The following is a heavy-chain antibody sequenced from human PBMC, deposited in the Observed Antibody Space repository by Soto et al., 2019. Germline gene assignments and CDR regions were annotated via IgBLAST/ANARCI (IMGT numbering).Heavy chain of an antibody. Sequence: QVQLVQSGAEVKKPGSSVKVSCKASGGTFSSYAISWVRQAPGQGLEWMGGIIPIFGTANYAQKFQGRVTLTADESTSTAYMELSSLSSEDTAVYYFARERASSWNDARGGAFDIWGQGTMVTVSS. J-gene: IGHJ3*02. CDR1: GGTFSSYA. CDR3: ARERASSWNDARGGAFDI. D-gene: IGHD1-1*01. CDR2: IIPIFGTA. V-gene: IGHV1-69*01.